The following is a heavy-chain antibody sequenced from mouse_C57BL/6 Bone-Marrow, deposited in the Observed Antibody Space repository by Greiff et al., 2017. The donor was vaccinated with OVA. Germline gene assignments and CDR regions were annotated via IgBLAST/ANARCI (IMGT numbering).Heavy chain of an antibody. CDR1: GYSFTSYY. J-gene: IGHJ2*01. V-gene: IGHV1-66*01. CDR2: IYPGSGNT. D-gene: IGHD1-1*01. CDR3: AITTVAPFDY. Sequence: QVQLKQSGPELVKPGASVKISCKASGYSFTSYYIHWVKQRPGQGLEWIGWIYPGSGNTKYNEKFKGKATLTADTSSSTAYMQLSSLTSEDSAVYYCAITTVAPFDYWGQGTTLTVSS.